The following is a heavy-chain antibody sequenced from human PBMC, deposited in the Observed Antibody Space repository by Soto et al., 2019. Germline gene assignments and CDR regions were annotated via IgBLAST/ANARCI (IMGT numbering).Heavy chain of an antibody. CDR3: AKDVHRPLGRVVVPAARGY. V-gene: IGHV3-23*01. Sequence: GGSLRLSCAASGFTFSSYAMSWVRQAPGKGLEWVSAISGSGGSTYYADSVKGRFTISRDNSKNTLYLQMNSLRAEDTAVYYCAKDVHRPLGRVVVPAARGYWGQGTLVTVSS. CDR1: GFTFSSYA. D-gene: IGHD2-2*01. J-gene: IGHJ4*02. CDR2: ISGSGGST.